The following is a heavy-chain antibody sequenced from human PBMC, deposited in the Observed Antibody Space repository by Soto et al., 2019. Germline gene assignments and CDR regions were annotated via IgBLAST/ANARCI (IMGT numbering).Heavy chain of an antibody. CDR3: ARGGGFTPYYYNLDF. D-gene: IGHD2-15*01. CDR1: GYTLNTYY. J-gene: IGHJ6*02. CDR2: INPRGGGT. Sequence: ASVKVSCKASGYTLNTYYMHWVRQAPGQGPEWMGIINPRGGGTTYAQNFQDRVTMTSDTYSSTVYMELSSLRSEDTAVYYCARGGGFTPYYYNLDFWGQGTTVTVSS. V-gene: IGHV1-46*02.